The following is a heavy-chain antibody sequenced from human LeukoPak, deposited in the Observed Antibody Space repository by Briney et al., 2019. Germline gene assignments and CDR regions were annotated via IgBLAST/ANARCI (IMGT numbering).Heavy chain of an antibody. D-gene: IGHD3-10*01. Sequence: PSETLSLTCAVSGGSISSSNWWSWVRQPPGKGLEWIGYIYYSGSTNYNPSLKSRVTISVDTSNNQFSLKLSSVTAADTAVYYCARGPPGGQFDPWGQGTLVTVSS. CDR2: IYYSGST. V-gene: IGHV4-4*02. CDR3: ARGPPGGQFDP. J-gene: IGHJ5*02. CDR1: GGSISSSNW.